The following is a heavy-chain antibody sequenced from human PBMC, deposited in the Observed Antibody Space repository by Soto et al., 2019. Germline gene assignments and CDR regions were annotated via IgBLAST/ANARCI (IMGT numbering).Heavy chain of an antibody. Sequence: SETLSLTCTVSGGSISSSIYYWGWIRQPPGKGLEWIGNIYYSGSTYYNPSLKSRVTISVDTSKNQFSLKLSSVTAADTAVYYCARTRVVATIIDNYYYGMDVWGQGTKVTVSS. CDR1: GGSISSSIYY. CDR3: ARTRVVATIIDNYYYGMDV. V-gene: IGHV4-39*01. CDR2: IYYSGST. J-gene: IGHJ6*02. D-gene: IGHD5-12*01.